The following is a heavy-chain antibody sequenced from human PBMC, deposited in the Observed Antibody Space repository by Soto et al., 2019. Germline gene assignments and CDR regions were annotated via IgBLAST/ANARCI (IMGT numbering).Heavy chain of an antibody. CDR2: INPNIGGT. J-gene: IGHJ6*02. D-gene: IGHD5-18*01. CDR1: GYTFTGYY. V-gene: IGHV1-2*04. CDR3: ARGAQLWLRGYYGTDV. Sequence: ASVKVSCKASGYTFTGYYMHWVRQAPGQGREWMGWINPNIGGTNYAQKFQGWVTMTRDTSISTAYMELSRLRSDDTAVYYCARGAQLWLRGYYGTDVWGQGXTVTVYS.